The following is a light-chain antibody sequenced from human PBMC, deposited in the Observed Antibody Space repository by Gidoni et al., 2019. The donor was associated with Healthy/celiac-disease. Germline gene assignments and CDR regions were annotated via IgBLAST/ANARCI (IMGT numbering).Light chain of an antibody. CDR3: QQYGSSPRT. CDR2: GSS. J-gene: IGKJ4*01. V-gene: IGKV3-20*01. Sequence: EIVCTPTPGTLSLSPGERATLSCRASQSVSSSYLAWYQQKPGQAPRLLIYGSSSRAPGIPARFSGSGSGTDFTLTISRLEPEDFAVYYCQQYGSSPRTFGGGTKVEIK. CDR1: QSVSSSY.